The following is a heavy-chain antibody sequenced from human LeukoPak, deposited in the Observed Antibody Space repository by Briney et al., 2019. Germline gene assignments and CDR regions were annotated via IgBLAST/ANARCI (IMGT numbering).Heavy chain of an antibody. V-gene: IGHV2-70*17. CDR2: IDWDDDK. D-gene: IGHD1-26*01. CDR1: GFSLSTTGMC. J-gene: IGHJ4*02. CDR3: ARISRGGSDYTVDY. Sequence: SGPALVKPTQTLTLTCTFSGFSLSTTGMCLSWIRQPPRKALESVARIDWDDDKFYSTSLKTRLTISKGASKNQVVLTMTNMDPVDTATYYCARISRGGSDYTVDYWGQGTLVTVSS.